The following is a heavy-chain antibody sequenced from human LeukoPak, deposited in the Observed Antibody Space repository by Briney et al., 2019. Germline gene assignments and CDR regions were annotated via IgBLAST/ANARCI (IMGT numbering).Heavy chain of an antibody. CDR2: INPDGSHR. D-gene: IGHD1-1*01. Sequence: PGGSLRLSCAASGFTFSSYWMSWVRQAPRKGLEWVASINPDGSHRYYLDSVMGRFTISRDDTKNSLYLQMYSLGAEDTAVYYCARLLGTSTTYDYWGQGTLVTVSS. V-gene: IGHV3-7*01. J-gene: IGHJ4*02. CDR1: GFTFSSYW. CDR3: ARLLGTSTTYDY.